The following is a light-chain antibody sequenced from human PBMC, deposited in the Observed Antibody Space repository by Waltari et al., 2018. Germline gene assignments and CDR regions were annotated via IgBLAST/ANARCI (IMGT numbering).Light chain of an antibody. J-gene: IGKJ1*01. V-gene: IGKV1-33*01. Sequence: DIQMTRSPSSLSASVGDRVTITCQASQDISNYLNWYQQKPGTAPKLLIYDASNLDSGVPSRFSGSGSGTDFAVTISSLQPEDIATYYCQQYDNLPWTFGQGTKVEIK. CDR1: QDISNY. CDR2: DAS. CDR3: QQYDNLPWT.